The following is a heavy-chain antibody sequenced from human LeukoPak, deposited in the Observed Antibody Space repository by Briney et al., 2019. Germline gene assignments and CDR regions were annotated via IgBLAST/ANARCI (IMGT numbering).Heavy chain of an antibody. CDR1: GYTLTEIS. Sequence: ASLKVYWGVYGYTLTEISMRWVRPAPANLLEWNGGFDPEDGETIYAQKFQGRVTITRNSSISTAYMELSSLRSEDTAVYYCARGGAIRSKYNWFDPWGQGTLVTVSS. CDR2: FDPEDGET. CDR3: ARGGAIRSKYNWFDP. J-gene: IGHJ5*02. D-gene: IGHD4-17*01. V-gene: IGHV1-24*01.